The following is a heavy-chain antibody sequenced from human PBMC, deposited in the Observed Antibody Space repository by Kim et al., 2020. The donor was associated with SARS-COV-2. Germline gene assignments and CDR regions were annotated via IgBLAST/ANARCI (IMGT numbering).Heavy chain of an antibody. CDR1: GFIFSDYE. Sequence: GGSLRLFCAASGFIFSDYEFNWVRQAPGKGLEWISYIGTSADNIYYANSVKGRFTVSRDSAKNSLYLQMDSLRDEDSAVYYCARETINCGGDCYDYWGQG. CDR3: ARETINCGGDCYDY. CDR2: IGTSADNI. D-gene: IGHD2-21*01. J-gene: IGHJ4*02. V-gene: IGHV3-48*03.